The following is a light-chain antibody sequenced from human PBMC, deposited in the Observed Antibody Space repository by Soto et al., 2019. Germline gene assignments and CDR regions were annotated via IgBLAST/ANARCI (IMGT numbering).Light chain of an antibody. CDR1: QGISSD. V-gene: IGKV1-9*01. CDR2: SAS. J-gene: IGKJ5*01. Sequence: IQLTQSPSSLSASVGDRVTITCRASQGISSDLAWYQQKPGKAPKLLIYSASTLQNGVPSRFSGSGSGTDFTLTTSCLQPEDLATYYCPQLNSYPVTFGQVTRLEIK. CDR3: PQLNSYPVT.